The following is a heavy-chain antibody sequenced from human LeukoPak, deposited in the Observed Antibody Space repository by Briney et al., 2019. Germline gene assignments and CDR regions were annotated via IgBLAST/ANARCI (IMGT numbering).Heavy chain of an antibody. D-gene: IGHD6-13*01. CDR1: GDSISSYY. V-gene: IGHV4-59*01. CDR2: IYHSGST. Sequence: PSETLSLTCTVSGDSISSYYWSWIRQPPGKGLEWIGYIYHSGSTNYNPSLKSRVTISAVTSKDQFSLKLASVTAADTAVYYCATGYSSTWYYFDYWGQGTLVTVSS. J-gene: IGHJ4*02. CDR3: ATGYSSTWYYFDY.